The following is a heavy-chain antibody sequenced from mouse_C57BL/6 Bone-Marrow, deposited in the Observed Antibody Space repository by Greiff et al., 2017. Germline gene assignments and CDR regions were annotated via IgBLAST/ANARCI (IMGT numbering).Heavy chain of an antibody. CDR1: GFSLSTSGMS. Sequence: QVTLKVSGPGILQSSQTLSLSCTFSGFSLSTSGMSVSWIRQPSGKGLEWLAHIYWDDDRRYNPSLKSRLIISKDTSRNQVFLKITSVNTANTATYYCARGAVIEGFDYWGQGTTVTVSS. CDR3: ARGAVIEGFDY. CDR2: IYWDDDR. J-gene: IGHJ2*01. V-gene: IGHV8-12*01.